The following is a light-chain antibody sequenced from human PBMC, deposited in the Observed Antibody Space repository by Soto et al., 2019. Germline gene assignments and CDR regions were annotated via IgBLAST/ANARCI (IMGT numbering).Light chain of an antibody. CDR2: AAS. J-gene: IGKJ5*01. CDR3: QQSYSTRIT. Sequence: DIQMTQSPSSLSASVGDRVTITCRASQSISSYLNWYQQKPGKATKLLIYAASSLQSGVPSRFSCSGSGTDFTLTISSLQPEDCATYYCQQSYSTRITFGQGTRLESK. V-gene: IGKV1-39*01. CDR1: QSISSY.